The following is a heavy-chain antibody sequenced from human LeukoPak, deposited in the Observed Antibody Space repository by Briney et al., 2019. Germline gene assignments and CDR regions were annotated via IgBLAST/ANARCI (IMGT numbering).Heavy chain of an antibody. Sequence: SLRRSWGASGFMFSNLGMDWVRHTPGKGLEWLALIWYDGQTKFYADSVRGRFTISRDNSGNTLFLHMTSLRVEDTAIYYCTKDSIPDGYNTLDYWGQGTLVTVSS. V-gene: IGHV3-33*06. J-gene: IGHJ4*02. D-gene: IGHD3-10*01. CDR3: TKDSIPDGYNTLDY. CDR1: GFMFSNLG. CDR2: IWYDGQTK.